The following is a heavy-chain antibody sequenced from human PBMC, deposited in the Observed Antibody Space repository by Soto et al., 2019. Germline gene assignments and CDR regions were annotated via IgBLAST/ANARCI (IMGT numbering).Heavy chain of an antibody. J-gene: IGHJ4*02. CDR3: ARDGTMTTVTTAFDY. Sequence: GGSLRLSCAASGFTFSSYGMHWVRQAPGKGLEWVAVIWYDGGNKYYADSVKGRFTMSRDNSKNILYLQMNSLRAEDTAVYYCARDGTMTTVTTAFDYWGQGTLVTVPQ. CDR1: GFTFSSYG. CDR2: IWYDGGNK. D-gene: IGHD4-17*01. V-gene: IGHV3-33*01.